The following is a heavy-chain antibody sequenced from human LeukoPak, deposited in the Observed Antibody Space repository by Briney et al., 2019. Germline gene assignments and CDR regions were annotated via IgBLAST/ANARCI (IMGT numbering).Heavy chain of an antibody. CDR3: ARGRSTGYPYHFEY. V-gene: IGHV1-8*03. CDR2: MNPNSVGT. D-gene: IGHD5-12*01. Sequence: APVTLSFSSSGYTFTIYDINWVRQAPGQGLEWMGWMNPNSVGTGYAQKFQGRVTITRNTSISTAYMELSGLRSKDTAVYYCARGRSTGYPYHFEYWGQGTQVSVSS. J-gene: IGHJ4*02. CDR1: GYTFTIYD.